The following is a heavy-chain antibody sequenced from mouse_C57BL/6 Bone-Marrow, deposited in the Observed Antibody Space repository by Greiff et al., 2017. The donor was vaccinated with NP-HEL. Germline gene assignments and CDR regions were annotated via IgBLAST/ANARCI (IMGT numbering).Heavy chain of an antibody. J-gene: IGHJ2*01. D-gene: IGHD4-1*01. CDR3: ARNWPY. CDR2: IYPGSGNT. Sequence: QVQLQQSGAELVRPGASVKLSCKASGYTFTDYYINWVKQRPGQGLEWIARIYPGSGNTYYNEKFKGQATLTAEKSSSTAYMQLSSLTSEGSAVYFWARNWPYGGQGTALTVSS. V-gene: IGHV1-76*01. CDR1: GYTFTDYY.